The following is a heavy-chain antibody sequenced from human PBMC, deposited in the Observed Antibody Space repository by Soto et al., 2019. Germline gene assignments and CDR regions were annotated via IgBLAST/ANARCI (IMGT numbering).Heavy chain of an antibody. J-gene: IGHJ5*02. V-gene: IGHV3-7*01. Sequence: EVKLVESGGGLVQPGGSLRLSCEASGFTFSNYWMSWVRQAPGKGLEWVANLNQDGSEKYYVDSVKGRFTISRDNAKNSLYLQMNSLRAEDTAVYYCARDEGDHGWFDPWGQGTLVTVSS. CDR2: LNQDGSEK. D-gene: IGHD2-21*02. CDR1: GFTFSNYW. CDR3: ARDEGDHGWFDP.